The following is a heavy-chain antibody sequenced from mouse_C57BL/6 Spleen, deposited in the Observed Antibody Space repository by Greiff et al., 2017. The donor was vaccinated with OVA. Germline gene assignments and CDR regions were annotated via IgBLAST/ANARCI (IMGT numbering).Heavy chain of an antibody. CDR3: ALTVVANLDD. D-gene: IGHD1-1*01. CDR1: GYTFTDYY. Sequence: VQLQQSGAELVRPGASVKLSCKASGYTFTDYYINWVKQRPGQGLEWIARIYPGSGNTYYNEKFKGKATLTAEKSSSTAYMQLSSLTSEDSAVYFCALTVVANLDDWGQGTTLTGSS. CDR2: IYPGSGNT. V-gene: IGHV1-76*01. J-gene: IGHJ2*01.